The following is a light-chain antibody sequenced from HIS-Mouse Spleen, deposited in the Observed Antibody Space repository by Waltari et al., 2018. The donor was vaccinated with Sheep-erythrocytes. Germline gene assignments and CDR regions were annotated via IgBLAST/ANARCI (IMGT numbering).Light chain of an antibody. CDR2: KDS. Sequence: SYELTQPPSVSVSPGQTARITCSGDALPKQYAHWYQQKPGQAPVLVIYKDSERPSGIPERFPGSSSGTTVTLTISGVQAEDEADYYCQSADSSGTYPVFGGGTKLTVL. V-gene: IGLV3-25*03. CDR1: ALPKQY. J-gene: IGLJ2*01. CDR3: QSADSSGTYPV.